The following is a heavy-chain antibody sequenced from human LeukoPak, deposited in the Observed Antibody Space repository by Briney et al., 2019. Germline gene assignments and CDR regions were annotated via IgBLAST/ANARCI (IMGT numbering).Heavy chain of an antibody. CDR2: IYHSGST. Sequence: SETLSLTCTVSGGSISSYYWSWIRQPPGKGLEWIGYIYHSGSTNYNPSLKSRVTISVDTSMNQFSLKLSSVTAADTAVYYYARTISSTFDYWGQGTLVTVSS. CDR1: GGSISSYY. CDR3: ARTISSTFDY. D-gene: IGHD2/OR15-2a*01. J-gene: IGHJ4*02. V-gene: IGHV4-59*01.